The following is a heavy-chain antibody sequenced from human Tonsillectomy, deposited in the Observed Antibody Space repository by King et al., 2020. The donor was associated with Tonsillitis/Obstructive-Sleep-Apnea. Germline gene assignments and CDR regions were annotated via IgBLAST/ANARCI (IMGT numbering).Heavy chain of an antibody. V-gene: IGHV3-23*04. D-gene: IGHD2-2*01. J-gene: IGHJ4*02. Sequence: VQLVESGGGLVQPGGSLRLSCAASGFTFSSYAMSWVRQAPGKGLEWVSAISGSGGSTYYADSVKGRFTISRDTSKNTLYLQMNSLRAEDTAVYYCAKELDCSSTSCYSLDYWGQGTLVTVSS. CDR3: AKELDCSSTSCYSLDY. CDR1: GFTFSSYA. CDR2: ISGSGGST.